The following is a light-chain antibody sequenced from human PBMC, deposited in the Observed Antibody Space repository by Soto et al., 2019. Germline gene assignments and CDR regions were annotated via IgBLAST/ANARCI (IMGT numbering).Light chain of an antibody. V-gene: IGLV2-14*01. CDR1: SSDVGRYNY. Sequence: QSVLTQPASVSGSPGQSITLSCTGTSSDVGRYNYVSWYHQHPGKAPKLMIYEVSNRPSGVSNRFSGSKSGNTASLTISGLQAEDEADYYCSSYTSSSTRVFGTGAKVTVL. CDR2: EVS. CDR3: SSYTSSSTRV. J-gene: IGLJ1*01.